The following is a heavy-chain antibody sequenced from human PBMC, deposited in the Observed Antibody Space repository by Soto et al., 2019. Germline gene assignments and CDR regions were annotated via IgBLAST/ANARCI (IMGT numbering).Heavy chain of an antibody. D-gene: IGHD3-22*01. J-gene: IGHJ6*02. CDR2: SNSDGSST. Sequence: PGGSLRLSCAASGFTFSSYWIHWVRQAPGMGLVWVSRSNSDGSSTSYADSVKGRFTISRDNAKNTLYLQMNSLRAEDTAVYYCSRAIGYYGMDIGGQGTTVTVSS. CDR1: GFTFSSYW. CDR3: SRAIGYYGMDI. V-gene: IGHV3-74*01.